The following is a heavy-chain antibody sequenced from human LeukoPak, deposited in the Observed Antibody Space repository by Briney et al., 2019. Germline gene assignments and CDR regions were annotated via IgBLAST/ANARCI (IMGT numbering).Heavy chain of an antibody. Sequence: VKPSETLSLTCTVSGGSISSYYWSWIRQPPGKGLEWIGYIYYSGSTNYNPSLKSRVTISVDTSKNQFSLKLSSVTAADTAVYYCARSVRLRDKYYFDYWGQGTLVTVSS. CDR2: IYYSGST. CDR3: ARSVRLRDKYYFDY. V-gene: IGHV4-59*08. D-gene: IGHD5-12*01. J-gene: IGHJ4*02. CDR1: GGSISSYY.